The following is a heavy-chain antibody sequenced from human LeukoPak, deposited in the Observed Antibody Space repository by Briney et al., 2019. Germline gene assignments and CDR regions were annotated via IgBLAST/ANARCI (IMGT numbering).Heavy chain of an antibody. J-gene: IGHJ4*02. CDR2: ISASGAIT. D-gene: IGHD1-14*01. V-gene: IGHV3-23*01. Sequence: GESLRLSCAASRFTFRNYAMSGVRQPPGKGLGWVSVISASGAITNYADSVEGRFIISRENYKNTLYLQMSRLRANDTARYYCARSPSGVASKPNYSEYWGQGALVTVSS. CDR1: RFTFRNYA. CDR3: ARSPSGVASKPNYSEY.